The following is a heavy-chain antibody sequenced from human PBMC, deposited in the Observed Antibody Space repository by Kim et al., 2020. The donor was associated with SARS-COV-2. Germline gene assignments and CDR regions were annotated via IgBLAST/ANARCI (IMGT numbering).Heavy chain of an antibody. D-gene: IGHD3-22*01. J-gene: IGHJ2*01. V-gene: IGHV3-53*01. CDR3: ARLPDYYDSSRENWYFDL. Sequence: DAVKGRFTISRDNSKNTLYLQMNSLRAEDTAVYYCARLPDYYDSSRENWYFDLWGRGTLVTVSS.